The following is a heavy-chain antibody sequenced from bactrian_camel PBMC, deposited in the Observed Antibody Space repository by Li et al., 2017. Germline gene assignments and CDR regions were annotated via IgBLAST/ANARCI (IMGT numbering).Heavy chain of an antibody. J-gene: IGHJ4*01. Sequence: VQLVESGGGLVQPGGSVRLSCAASGSTFSTYSWFRQAPGKEREGVAAIYLGGSSTYFADSVQGRFTISQVNDKNTVFLQMNSLKPEDTAMYYCAASGGSWPISCSLSIGFPHWGQGTQVTVS. CDR3: AASGGSWPISCSLSIGFPH. D-gene: IGHD6*01. CDR1: GSTFSTY. CDR2: IYLGGSST. V-gene: IGHV3S40*01.